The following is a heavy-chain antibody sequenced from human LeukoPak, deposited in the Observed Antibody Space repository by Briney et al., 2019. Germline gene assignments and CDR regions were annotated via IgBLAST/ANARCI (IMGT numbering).Heavy chain of an antibody. J-gene: IGHJ4*02. CDR1: GGSISSSSYY. D-gene: IGHD3-10*01. V-gene: IGHV4-39*07. CDR3: ARRFHWFGEYYFDY. Sequence: PSETLSLTCTVSGGSISSSSYYWGWIRQPPGKGLEWIGSIYYSGSTYYNPSLKSRVTISVDTSKNQFSLKLSSVTAADTAVYYCARRFHWFGEYYFDYWGQGTLVTVSS. CDR2: IYYSGST.